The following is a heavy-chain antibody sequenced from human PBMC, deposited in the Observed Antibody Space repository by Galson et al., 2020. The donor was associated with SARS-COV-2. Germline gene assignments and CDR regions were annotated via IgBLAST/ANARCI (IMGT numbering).Heavy chain of an antibody. CDR1: GFTFSSYA. V-gene: IGHV3-30-3*01. J-gene: IGHJ3*02. D-gene: IGHD2-15*01. CDR2: ISYDGSNK. Sequence: GGSLRLSCAASGFTFSSYAMHWVRQAPGKGLEWVAVISYDGSNKYYADSVKGRFTISRDNSKNTLYLQMNSLRAEDTAVYYCARASGSGGLINAFDIWGQGTMVTVSS. CDR3: ARASGSGGLINAFDI.